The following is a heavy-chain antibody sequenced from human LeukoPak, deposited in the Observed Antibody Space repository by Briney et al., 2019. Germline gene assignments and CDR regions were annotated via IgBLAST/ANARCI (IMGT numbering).Heavy chain of an antibody. D-gene: IGHD3-22*01. CDR1: GGSFSGYY. V-gene: IGHV4-34*01. J-gene: IGHJ4*02. CDR2: INHSGST. CDR3: ARGDYYDSSGYAY. Sequence: PSETLSLTCAVYGGSFSGYYWSWIRQPPGKGLEWIGEINHSGSTNYNPSLKSRVTISVDTSKNQFSLKLSSVTAADMAVYYCARGDYYDSSGYAYWGQGTLVTVSS.